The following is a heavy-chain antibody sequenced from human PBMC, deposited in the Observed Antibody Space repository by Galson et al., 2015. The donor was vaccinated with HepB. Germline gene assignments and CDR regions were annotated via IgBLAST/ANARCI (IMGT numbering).Heavy chain of an antibody. CDR2: ISSSSSSI. Sequence: SLRLSCAASGFTFSSYSMNWVRQAPGKGLEWVSSISSSSSSIYYADSVKGRFTISRDNAKNSLYLQMNSLRAEDTAVYYCARAPLRLHLGELSLSLDYWGQGTLVTVSS. D-gene: IGHD3-16*02. J-gene: IGHJ4*02. CDR1: GFTFSSYS. V-gene: IGHV3-21*01. CDR3: ARAPLRLHLGELSLSLDY.